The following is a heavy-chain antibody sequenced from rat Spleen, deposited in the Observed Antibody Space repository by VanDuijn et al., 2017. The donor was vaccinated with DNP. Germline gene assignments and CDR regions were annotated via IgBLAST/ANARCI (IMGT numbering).Heavy chain of an antibody. Sequence: EVQLVETGGGLVQPGGSLKLSCVASGFTFSNYWMYWIRQAPGKGLEWVACMSPTTRTSYYRDSVKGRFTVSRDDAKSTLYLQMNSLRSEDTATYYCASLSSSPFDYWGQGVMVTVSS. D-gene: IGHD1-2*01. CDR1: GFTFSNYW. J-gene: IGHJ2*01. CDR3: ASLSSSPFDY. V-gene: IGHV5-31*01. CDR2: MSPTTRTS.